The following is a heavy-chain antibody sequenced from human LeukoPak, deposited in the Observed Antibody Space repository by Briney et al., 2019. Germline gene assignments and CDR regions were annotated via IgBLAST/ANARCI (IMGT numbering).Heavy chain of an antibody. CDR3: ARGSWFDY. D-gene: IGHD6-6*01. V-gene: IGHV4-34*01. J-gene: IGHJ4*02. CDR1: GGSFRGYY. Sequence: PSETLSLTCAVYGGSFRGYYGSWIRQPPGKGVEWIGEINQIGSTNYNLSLKSRGTISVETAKNLFSLKLSSVPAADTAVYYCARGSWFDYWGQGTLVTVSS. CDR2: INQIGST.